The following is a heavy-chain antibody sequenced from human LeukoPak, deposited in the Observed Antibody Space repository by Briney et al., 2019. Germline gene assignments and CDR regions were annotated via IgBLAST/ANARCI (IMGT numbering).Heavy chain of an antibody. CDR1: GFTFSTYA. CDR3: AKDALDSLTVTILDY. V-gene: IGHV3-23*01. CDR2: ISGSGGST. D-gene: IGHD4-11*01. J-gene: IGHJ4*02. Sequence: HPGGSLRLSCAASGFTFSTYAMSWVRQAPGKGLEWVSGISGSGGSTYYADSVKGRFTISRDNSKNTLYLQMNSLRAEDTAVYYCAKDALDSLTVTILDYWGQGTLVTVSS.